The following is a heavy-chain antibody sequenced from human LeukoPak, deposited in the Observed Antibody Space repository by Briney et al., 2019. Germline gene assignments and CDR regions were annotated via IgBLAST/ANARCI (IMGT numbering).Heavy chain of an antibody. D-gene: IGHD6-6*01. CDR3: VSLGYSSSSVRY. CDR1: GFTFSSYA. J-gene: IGHJ4*02. CDR2: ISGSGGST. Sequence: GGSLRLSCAASGFTFSSYAMSWVRQAPGKGLQWVSDISGSGGSTYYADSVKGRFTISRDNSKNTLYLQMNSLRAEDTAVYFCVSLGYSSSSVRYWGQGTLVTVSS. V-gene: IGHV3-23*01.